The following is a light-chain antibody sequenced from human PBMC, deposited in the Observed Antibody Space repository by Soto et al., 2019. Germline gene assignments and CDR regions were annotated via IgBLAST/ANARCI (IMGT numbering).Light chain of an antibody. CDR3: SSYAASTTLL. Sequence: QSVLTQPPSVSGSPGQSVTTSCIGTSSDVGTYDRVSWYQAPPGTAPKLIIYEVHYRPSGVPDRFSGSKSGNTASLTISGLQAEDEADYYCSSYAASTTLLFGGGTKVTVL. J-gene: IGLJ2*01. CDR2: EVH. CDR1: SSDVGTYDR. V-gene: IGLV2-18*02.